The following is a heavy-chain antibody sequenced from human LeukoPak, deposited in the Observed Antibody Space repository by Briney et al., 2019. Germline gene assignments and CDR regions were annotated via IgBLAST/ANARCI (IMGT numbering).Heavy chain of an antibody. CDR2: IYYSGST. CDR3: ARAVVPAAFDY. V-gene: IGHV4-31*03. J-gene: IGHJ4*02. Sequence: SETLSLTCTVSGGSISSGGYYWSWIRQHPGKGLEWIGYIYYSGSTYYNPSLKSRATISVDTSKNQFSLKLSSVTAADTAVYYCARAVVPAAFDYWGQGTLVTVSS. D-gene: IGHD2-2*01. CDR1: GGSISSGGYY.